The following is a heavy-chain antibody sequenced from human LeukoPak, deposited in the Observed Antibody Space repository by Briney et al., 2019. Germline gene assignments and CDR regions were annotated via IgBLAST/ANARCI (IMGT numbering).Heavy chain of an antibody. CDR2: ISYDGSNK. CDR3: AKAGYYDSSGYYYFDY. CDR1: GFTFSSYG. V-gene: IGHV3-30*18. J-gene: IGHJ4*02. Sequence: GRSLRLSCAASGFTFSSYGMHWVRQAPGKGLEWVAVISYDGSNKYYADSVKGRFTISRDNSKNTLYLQMNSLRAEDTAVYYCAKAGYYDSSGYYYFDYWGQGSLVTVS. D-gene: IGHD3-22*01.